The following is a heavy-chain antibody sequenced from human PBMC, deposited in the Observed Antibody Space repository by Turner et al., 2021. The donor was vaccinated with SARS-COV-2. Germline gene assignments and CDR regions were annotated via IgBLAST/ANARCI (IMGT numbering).Heavy chain of an antibody. Sequence: EVQPVESGGCLVQPGGSLRFSCAASGLTSSSHEMTWVRQAPGKGLEWVSYVSSSGSIIYYADSEKGRFTISRDNAKNSMYRQMNSLRAEDTAVYYCARDLVRYASSWYGSDGDYYGMDVWGQGTTVTVSS. D-gene: IGHD6-13*01. CDR2: VSSSGSII. J-gene: IGHJ6*02. CDR3: ARDLVRYASSWYGSDGDYYGMDV. V-gene: IGHV3-48*03. CDR1: GLTSSSHE.